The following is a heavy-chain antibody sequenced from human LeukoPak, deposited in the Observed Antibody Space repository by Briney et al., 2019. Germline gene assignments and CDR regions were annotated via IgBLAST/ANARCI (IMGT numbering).Heavy chain of an antibody. V-gene: IGHV3-15*01. Sequence: GGSLRLSCAASGFTFSNAWMSWVRQAPGKGLEWVGRIKSKTDGGITDYAAPVKGRFTISRDDSKNTLYLQMNSLKTEDTAVYYCTTRSGFITMVRGVFGYWGQGTLVTVSS. D-gene: IGHD3-10*01. J-gene: IGHJ4*02. CDR1: GFTFSNAW. CDR2: IKSKTDGGIT. CDR3: TTRSGFITMVRGVFGY.